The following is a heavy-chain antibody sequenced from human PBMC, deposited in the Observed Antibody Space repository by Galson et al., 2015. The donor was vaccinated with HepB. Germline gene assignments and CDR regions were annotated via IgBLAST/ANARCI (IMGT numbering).Heavy chain of an antibody. CDR1: GGTFSSYA. J-gene: IGHJ4*02. Sequence: SVKVSCKASGGTFSSYAISWVRQAPGQGLEWMGRIIPILGIANYAQKFQGRVTITADKSTSTAYMELSSLRSEDTAVYYCARDAPPHSSGRPNDYWGQGTLVTVSS. CDR2: IIPILGIA. V-gene: IGHV1-69*04. D-gene: IGHD6-19*01. CDR3: ARDAPPHSSGRPNDY.